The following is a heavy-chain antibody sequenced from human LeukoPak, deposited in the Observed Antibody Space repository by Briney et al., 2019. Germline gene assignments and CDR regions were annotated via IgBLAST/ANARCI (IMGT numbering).Heavy chain of an antibody. V-gene: IGHV1-18*01. CDR3: ARDRSPHYDFWSGYYRIPFDY. D-gene: IGHD3-3*01. J-gene: IGHJ4*02. Sequence: ASVKVSCKASGYTFTSYGISWVRQAPGQGLEWMGWISAYNGNTNYAQKLQGRVTMTTDTSTSTAYMELRSLRSDDTAVYYCARDRSPHYDFWSGYYRIPFDYWGQGTLVTVSS. CDR2: ISAYNGNT. CDR1: GYTFTSYG.